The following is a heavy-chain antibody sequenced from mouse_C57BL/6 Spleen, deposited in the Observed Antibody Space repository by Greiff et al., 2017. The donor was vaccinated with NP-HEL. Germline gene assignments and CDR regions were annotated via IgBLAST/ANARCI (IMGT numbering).Heavy chain of an antibody. CDR3: IYYGEAY. J-gene: IGHJ3*01. D-gene: IGHD2-13*01. V-gene: IGHV6-3*01. CDR2: IRLKSDNYAT. Sequence: EVKLMESGGGLVQPGGSMKLSCVASGFTFSNYWMNWVRQSPEKGLEWVAKIRLKSDNYATHYAESVKGRFTISRDDSKSSVYLQMNNLRAEDTGIYYCIYYGEAYWGQGTLVTVSA. CDR1: GFTFSNYW.